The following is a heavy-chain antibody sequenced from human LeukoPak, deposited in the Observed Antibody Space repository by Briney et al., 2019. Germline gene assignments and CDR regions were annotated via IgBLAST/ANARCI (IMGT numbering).Heavy chain of an antibody. D-gene: IGHD6-13*01. Sequence: SETLSPTCTVSGGSISGYYWSWIRQPPGKGLEWIAYIYYSGSTNYNPSLKSRVTISVDRSKNQCSLRVNSVTAADTAVYYCARSPGYYFDYWGQGTLVTVSS. V-gene: IGHV4-59*01. CDR3: ARSPGYYFDY. CDR2: IYYSGST. CDR1: GGSISGYY. J-gene: IGHJ4*02.